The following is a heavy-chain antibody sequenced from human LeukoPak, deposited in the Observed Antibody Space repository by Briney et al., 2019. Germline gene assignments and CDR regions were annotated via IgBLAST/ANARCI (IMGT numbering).Heavy chain of an antibody. CDR3: ASHPLDSSGYYSQTFDY. CDR1: GGTFSSYA. CDR2: IIPILGIA. D-gene: IGHD3-22*01. J-gene: IGHJ4*02. Sequence: SVKVSCKASGGTFSSYAISWVRQAPGQGLEWMGRIIPILGIANYAQKFQGRVTITADKSTSTAYMELSSLRSEDTAVYYCASHPLDSSGYYSQTFDYWGQGTLVPASS. V-gene: IGHV1-69*04.